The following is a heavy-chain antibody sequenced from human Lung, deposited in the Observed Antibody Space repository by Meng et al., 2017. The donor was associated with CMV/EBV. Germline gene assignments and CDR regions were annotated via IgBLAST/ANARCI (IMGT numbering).Heavy chain of an antibody. Sequence: SXTXSLXCTVSGGSISSYYWSWIRQPPGKGLQWIVYIYYSGSTNYNPSLKSRVTISVDTSKNQFSLKLSSVVAADTAVYYCARVSRYYYYCMDVWCQGTTVTFSS. J-gene: IGHJ6*02. CDR2: IYYSGST. CDR1: GGSISSYY. D-gene: IGHD1-1*01. CDR3: ARVSRYYYYCMDV. V-gene: IGHV4-59*01.